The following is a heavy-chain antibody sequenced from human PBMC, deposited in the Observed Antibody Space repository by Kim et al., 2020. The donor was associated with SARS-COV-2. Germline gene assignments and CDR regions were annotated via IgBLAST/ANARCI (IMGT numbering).Heavy chain of an antibody. D-gene: IGHD1-26*01. V-gene: IGHV3-23*01. CDR2: MHGLGTTT. Sequence: GGSLRLSCVASGFTFSSYAMGWVRQAPGKGLEWVSFMHGLGTTTYYADSVKGRFTISRDDAKNSLFLQMNSLRAEDTATYFCAKDRGAAYCDFDT. J-gene: IGHJ3*02. CDR3: AKDRGAAYCDFDT. CDR1: GFTFSSYA.